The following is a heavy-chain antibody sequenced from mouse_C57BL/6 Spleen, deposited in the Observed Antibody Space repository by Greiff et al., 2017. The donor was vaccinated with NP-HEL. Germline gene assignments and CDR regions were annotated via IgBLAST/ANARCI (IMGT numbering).Heavy chain of an antibody. J-gene: IGHJ3*01. D-gene: IGHD2-14*01. V-gene: IGHV5-9-1*02. CDR3: TRDRGDQFAY. CDR2: ISSGGDYI. Sequence: EVNVVESGEGLVKPGGSLKLSCAASGFTFSSYAMSWVRQTPEKRLEWVAYISSGGDYIYYADTVKGRFTISRDNARNTLYLQMSSLKSEDTAMYYCTRDRGDQFAYWGQGTLVTVSA. CDR1: GFTFSSYA.